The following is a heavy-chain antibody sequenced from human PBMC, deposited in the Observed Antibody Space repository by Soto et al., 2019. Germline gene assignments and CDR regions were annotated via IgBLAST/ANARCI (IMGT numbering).Heavy chain of an antibody. Sequence: GASVKVSCKASGYTFTSYAIHWVRQAPGQSLEWMGWINAGNGNTKYSQKFQGRVTITRDTSASTAYMELSSLSSEDTAVYYCARSIVVVTALDYWGQGTLVTV. CDR2: INAGNGNT. D-gene: IGHD2-21*02. V-gene: IGHV1-3*01. CDR1: GYTFTSYA. J-gene: IGHJ4*02. CDR3: ARSIVVVTALDY.